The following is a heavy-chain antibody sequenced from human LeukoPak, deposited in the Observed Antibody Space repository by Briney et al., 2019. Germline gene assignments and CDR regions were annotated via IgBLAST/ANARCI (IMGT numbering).Heavy chain of an antibody. J-gene: IGHJ4*02. Sequence: GGSLRPSCAASGFTFSDHYMSWIRQAPGKGLEWVSYISSSGSNIYYVDSVKGRFTISRDNAKNSLSLQMNSLRAEDTAVYYCARNTGELDYWGQGTLVTVSS. CDR2: ISSSGSNI. V-gene: IGHV3-11*01. CDR3: ARNTGELDY. CDR1: GFTFSDHY. D-gene: IGHD7-27*01.